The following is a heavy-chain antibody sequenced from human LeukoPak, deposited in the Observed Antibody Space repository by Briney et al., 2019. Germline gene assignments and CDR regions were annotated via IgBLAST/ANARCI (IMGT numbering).Heavy chain of an antibody. CDR1: GFTISNYN. J-gene: IGHJ4*02. D-gene: IGHD3-3*01. V-gene: IGHV3-48*02. Sequence: GGSLRLSCAASGFTISNYNMDWVRQAPGKGREWISYISTSGIIYYADSVRGRFTISRDNAKNSLYLQMNSLRDENTAVYYCARDDPNWDLGSYYFDSWGQGVLVTASS. CDR2: ISTSGII. CDR3: ARDDPNWDLGSYYFDS.